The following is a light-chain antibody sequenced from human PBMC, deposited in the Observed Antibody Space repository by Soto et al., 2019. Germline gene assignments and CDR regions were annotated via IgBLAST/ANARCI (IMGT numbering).Light chain of an antibody. CDR2: KAS. CDR1: QSISSW. J-gene: IGKJ1*01. CDR3: PQYNCYSWT. V-gene: IGKV1-5*03. Sequence: DIQMTQSPSTLSASVGDRVTITCRSSQSISSWLAWYQQKPGKAPKLLIYKASSLASGAPSRVSGSGSGTEFTLTISSLQPDDFATYYEPQYNCYSWTFGQGTKVYIK.